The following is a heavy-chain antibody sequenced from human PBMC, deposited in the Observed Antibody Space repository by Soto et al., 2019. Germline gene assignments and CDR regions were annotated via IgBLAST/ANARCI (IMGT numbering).Heavy chain of an antibody. J-gene: IGHJ4*02. Sequence: GGSLRLSCAASGFTFSSYAMSWVRQAPGKGLEWVSAISGSGGSTYYADSVKGRFTISRDNSKNTLYLQMNSLRAEDTAVYYCAKEKTPYGDYVYRIDYWGQGTLVTVSS. CDR1: GFTFSSYA. V-gene: IGHV3-23*01. CDR2: ISGSGGST. D-gene: IGHD4-17*01. CDR3: AKEKTPYGDYVYRIDY.